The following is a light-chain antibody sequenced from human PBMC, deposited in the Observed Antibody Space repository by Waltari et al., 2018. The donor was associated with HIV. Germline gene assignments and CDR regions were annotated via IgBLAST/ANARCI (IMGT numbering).Light chain of an antibody. V-gene: IGLV2-14*03. Sequence: QSALTQPASVSGSPGQSITISCTGTSSDVGAYNYVSWYQLHPGKAPKLMIYDVSNWPSGVSDRFSGSKSANTASLTISGLQAEDEAHYYCSSYTSSSTVVFGGGTKLTVL. CDR2: DVS. CDR1: SSDVGAYNY. J-gene: IGLJ2*01. CDR3: SSYTSSSTVV.